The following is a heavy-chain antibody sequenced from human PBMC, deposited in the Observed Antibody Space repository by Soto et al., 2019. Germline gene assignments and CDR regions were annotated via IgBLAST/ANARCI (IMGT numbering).Heavy chain of an antibody. CDR2: ISGAGDKT. D-gene: IGHD3-3*01. CDR3: VKATSAAPFGYYGMDV. CDR1: EFTVSRYA. J-gene: IGHJ6*02. V-gene: IGHV3-23*01. Sequence: GSLRLSCAASEFTVSRYAMYWVRQAPGKGLEWVSAISGAGDKTFYADPVKGRFTISRDNSENTLFLQMNSLRAEDTAIYYCVKATSAAPFGYYGMDVWGQGTTVTVSS.